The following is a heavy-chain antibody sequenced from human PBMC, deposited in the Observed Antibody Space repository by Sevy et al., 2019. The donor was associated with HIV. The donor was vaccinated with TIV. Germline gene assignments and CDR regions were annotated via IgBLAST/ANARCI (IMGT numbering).Heavy chain of an antibody. CDR1: GFTFSSYW. CDR3: ARDRGSDFWSGLESLDY. CDR2: IKQDGSEK. J-gene: IGHJ4*02. Sequence: GGSLRLSCAASGFTFSSYWMSWVRQAPGKGLEWVANIKQDGSEKYYVDSVKGRFTISRDNAKNSLYLQMNSLRAEDTAVYYCARDRGSDFWSGLESLDYWGQGTLVTVSS. D-gene: IGHD3-3*01. V-gene: IGHV3-7*01.